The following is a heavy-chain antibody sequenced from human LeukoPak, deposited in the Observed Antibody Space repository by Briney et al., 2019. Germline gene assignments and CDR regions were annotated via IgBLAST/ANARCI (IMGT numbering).Heavy chain of an antibody. V-gene: IGHV4-59*02. J-gene: IGHJ4*02. CDR3: ARVDYASGYFDY. CDR2: IYYSGST. Sequence: SETLSLTCTVSGCSVSSYYWSWIRQPPGKGLEWIGNIYYSGSTNYNPSLKSRLTISVDTSKNQFSLNLTSVTAADTAIYYCARVDYASGYFDYWGQGSLVTVSS. CDR1: GCSVSSYY. D-gene: IGHD3-10*01.